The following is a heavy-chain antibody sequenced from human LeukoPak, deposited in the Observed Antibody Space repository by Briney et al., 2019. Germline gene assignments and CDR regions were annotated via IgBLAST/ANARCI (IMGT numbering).Heavy chain of an antibody. CDR1: GFTFSSYA. J-gene: IGHJ6*02. CDR2: ISYDGSNK. D-gene: IGHD2-8*01. Sequence: GASLRLSCAAAGFTFSSYAMSWVRQAPGKGLEWVAVISYDGSNKYYADSVKGRFTISRDNSKNTLYLQMNSLRAEDTAVYYCVGGSVYAGYYYYYGMDVWGQGTTVTVSS. CDR3: VGGSVYAGYYYYYGMDV. V-gene: IGHV3-30-3*01.